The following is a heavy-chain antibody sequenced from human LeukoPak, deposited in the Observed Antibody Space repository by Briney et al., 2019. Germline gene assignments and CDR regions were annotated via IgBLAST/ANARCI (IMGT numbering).Heavy chain of an antibody. CDR3: ARREGIEAAGTGY. CDR2: INHGGST. V-gene: IGHV4-34*01. CDR1: GGSISGYY. Sequence: KSSETLSLTCAVYGGSISGYYLSWIRQTPGKGLEWIGEINHGGSTNYNPSLKSRVTISVDTSKKQFSLKLYSVAAADTAVYYCARREGIEAAGTGYWGQGTLVTVSS. J-gene: IGHJ4*02. D-gene: IGHD6-13*01.